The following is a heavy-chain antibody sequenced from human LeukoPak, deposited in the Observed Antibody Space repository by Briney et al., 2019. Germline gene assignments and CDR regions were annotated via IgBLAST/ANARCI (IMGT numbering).Heavy chain of an antibody. V-gene: IGHV1-24*01. Sequence: ASVKVSCKVSGYILTELSMHWVRQAPGKGLEWMGGFDPEDGETIYAQKFQGRVTMTEDTSTDTAYMELSSLRSEDTAVYYCATRSKNYYYYGMDVGAKGPRSPSP. CDR2: FDPEDGET. J-gene: IGHJ6*02. CDR1: GYILTELS. CDR3: ATRSKNYYYYGMDV.